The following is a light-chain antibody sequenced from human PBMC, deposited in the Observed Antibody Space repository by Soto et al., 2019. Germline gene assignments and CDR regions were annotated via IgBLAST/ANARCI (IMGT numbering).Light chain of an antibody. CDR3: QQSYTTPIT. CDR1: QSIKNY. J-gene: IGKJ1*01. V-gene: IGKV1-39*01. Sequence: DLQMTQSPSSLSASVGDRVTITCRASQSIKNYLNWYQQKPGKAPKLLIYAASSLQSGVPSRFSGSGSGTDFTLTISSLQPEDFATYYCQQSYTTPITFGQGTKVDIK. CDR2: AAS.